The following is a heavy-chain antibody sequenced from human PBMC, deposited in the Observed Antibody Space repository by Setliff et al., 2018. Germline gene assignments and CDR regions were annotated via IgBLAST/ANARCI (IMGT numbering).Heavy chain of an antibody. V-gene: IGHV1-69*06. CDR3: ATETVTFGGIIVRGYFDV. CDR2: IILIFGTP. J-gene: IGHJ3*01. D-gene: IGHD3-16*02. CDR1: GGSLNGYS. Sequence: EASVKVSCKASGGSLNGYSVSWVRQAPGQGLEFLGRIILIFGTPNYAQKFQDRVTIGADKSTSTAYMEMSSLNFEDTAVYYCATETVTFGGIIVRGYFDVWGQGTMVTVS.